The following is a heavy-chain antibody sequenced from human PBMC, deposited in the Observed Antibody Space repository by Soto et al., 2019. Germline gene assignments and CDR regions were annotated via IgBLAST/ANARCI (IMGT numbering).Heavy chain of an antibody. D-gene: IGHD6-6*01. V-gene: IGHV3-23*01. CDR2: LSRGGGTT. CDR1: GFTFSSHG. Sequence: EAQLLESGGDWAQPGGSLRLSCAASGFTFSSHGMSWVRQAPGKGLEWIAGLSRGGGTTYYADSVKGRFTISRDNSNNTLDLIMNSLKVEDTALYYCAKEGQYSTDGFDVWGQGTMVTVSS. J-gene: IGHJ3*01. CDR3: AKEGQYSTDGFDV.